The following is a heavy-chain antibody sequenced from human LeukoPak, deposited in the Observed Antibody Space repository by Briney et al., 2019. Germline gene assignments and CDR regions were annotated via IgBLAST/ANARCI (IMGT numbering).Heavy chain of an antibody. CDR1: GFTISSNY. CDR2: IYSGGST. CDR3: ARDQTVPPGDAFDI. Sequence: GGSLRLSCAASGFTISSNYMSWVRQAPGKGLEWVSVIYSGGSTYYADSVKGRFTISRDNSKNTLYLQMNSLRAEDTAVYYCARDQTVPPGDAFDIWGQGTMVTVSS. J-gene: IGHJ3*02. V-gene: IGHV3-53*01. D-gene: IGHD4-17*01.